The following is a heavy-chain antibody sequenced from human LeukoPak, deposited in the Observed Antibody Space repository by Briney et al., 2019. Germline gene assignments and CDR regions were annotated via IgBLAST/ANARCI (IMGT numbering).Heavy chain of an antibody. CDR3: ASGPQNYGDYGGGFDP. J-gene: IGHJ5*02. D-gene: IGHD4-17*01. V-gene: IGHV1-69*05. Sequence: SVKVSCKASGGTFSSYAISWVRQAPGQGLEWMGGIIPIFGTANYAQKFQGRVTITTDESTSTAYMELSSLRSEDTAVYYCASGPQNYGDYGGGFDPWGQGTLVTVSS. CDR2: IIPIFGTA. CDR1: GGTFSSYA.